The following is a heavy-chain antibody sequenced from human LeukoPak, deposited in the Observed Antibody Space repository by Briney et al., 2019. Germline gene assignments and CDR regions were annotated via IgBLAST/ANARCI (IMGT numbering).Heavy chain of an antibody. CDR2: FSAYNGNT. Sequence: ASVKVSCKASGYTFTSYGISWVRQAPGQGLEWMGWFSAYNGNTNYAQKLQGRVTMTTDTSTSTAYMELRSLRSDDAAVYYCARSWILSYYYYMDVWGKGTTVTVSS. CDR1: GYTFTSYG. CDR3: ARSWILSYYYYMDV. J-gene: IGHJ6*03. V-gene: IGHV1-18*01. D-gene: IGHD2-2*03.